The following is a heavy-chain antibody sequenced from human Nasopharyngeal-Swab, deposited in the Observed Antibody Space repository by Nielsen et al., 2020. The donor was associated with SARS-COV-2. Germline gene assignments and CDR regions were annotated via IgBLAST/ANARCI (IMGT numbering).Heavy chain of an antibody. J-gene: IGHJ6*02. CDR1: GIDFSGFW. Sequence: GGSLRLSCVGSGIDFSGFWMNWVRQAPGKGLEWVANINENASKRNYVDSVRGRFTISRDDAKNVGYLEMSSLRADDAVVYYCGRAMDVWGQGTTVTVSS. CDR3: GRAMDV. V-gene: IGHV3-7*05. CDR2: INENASKR.